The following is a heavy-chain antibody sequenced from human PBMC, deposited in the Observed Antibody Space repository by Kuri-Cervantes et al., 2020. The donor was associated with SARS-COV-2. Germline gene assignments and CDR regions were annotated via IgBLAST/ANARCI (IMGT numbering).Heavy chain of an antibody. CDR3: ARERGVIPAGLGWFDP. V-gene: IGHV3-74*01. D-gene: IGHD2-2*01. CDR2: VDGDGIDT. CDR1: GFDLRIDW. J-gene: IGHJ5*02. Sequence: GESLKISCGGSGFDLRIDWIHWIRQAPGKGLVWVARVDGDGIDTTYADSVKGRFTISRDNSKNSLYLQMNSLRVEDTAVYYCARERGVIPAGLGWFDPWGQGTLVTVSS.